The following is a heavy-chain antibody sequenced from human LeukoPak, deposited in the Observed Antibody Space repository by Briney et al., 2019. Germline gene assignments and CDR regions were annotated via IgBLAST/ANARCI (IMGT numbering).Heavy chain of an antibody. CDR1: GFTFSSYA. V-gene: IGHV3-23*01. CDR3: AKDPYCSSTSCYDGGFDY. CDR2: ISGSGGST. D-gene: IGHD2-2*01. Sequence: GGSLRLSCAASGFTFSSYAMSWVRQAPGKGLEWVSAISGSGGSTYYADSVKGWFTVSRDNSKNTLYLQMNSLRAEDTAVYYCAKDPYCSSTSCYDGGFDYWGQGTLVTVSS. J-gene: IGHJ4*02.